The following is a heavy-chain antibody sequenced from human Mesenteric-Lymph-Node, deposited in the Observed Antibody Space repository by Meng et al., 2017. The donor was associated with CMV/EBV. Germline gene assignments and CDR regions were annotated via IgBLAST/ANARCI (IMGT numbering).Heavy chain of an antibody. CDR2: INPNNGGT. D-gene: IGHD5-18*01. Sequence: KVSCKAYGYTFTEHYIHWVRQAPGQGLEWMGRINPNNGGTYYAQKFKGRVTLTRDTSIGTAYMEVTGLTSDDTAIYFCSRQKSTAGDTWGQGTLVTVSS. CDR1: GYTFTEHY. V-gene: IGHV1-2*06. CDR3: SRQKSTAGDT. J-gene: IGHJ5*02.